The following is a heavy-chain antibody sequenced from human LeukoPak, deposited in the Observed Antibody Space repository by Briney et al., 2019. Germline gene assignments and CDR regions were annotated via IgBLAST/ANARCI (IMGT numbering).Heavy chain of an antibody. CDR2: MTSTSDII. J-gene: IGHJ4*02. D-gene: IGHD3-22*01. Sequence: GGSLRLSCVASGFTFNIYSMNWVRQAPGKGLEWVSYMTSTSDIIKYADSVKGRFTVSRDNAKNSLYLQMNSLRAEDTAVYYCTTSSGYLNYWGQGTLVTVSS. CDR3: TTSSGYLNY. CDR1: GFTFNIYS. V-gene: IGHV3-48*01.